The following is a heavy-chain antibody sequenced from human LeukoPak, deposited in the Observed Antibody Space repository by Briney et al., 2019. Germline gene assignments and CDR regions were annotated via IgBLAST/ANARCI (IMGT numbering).Heavy chain of an antibody. V-gene: IGHV3-30-3*01. J-gene: IGHJ4*02. CDR3: ASENGDPYYFDY. Sequence: GGSLRLSCAASGFTFSSYAMHWVRQAPGKGLGWVAVISYDGSNKYYADSVKGRFTISRDNSKNTLYLQMNSLRAEDTAVYYCASENGDPYYFDYWGQGTLVTVSS. CDR2: ISYDGSNK. D-gene: IGHD4-17*01. CDR1: GFTFSSYA.